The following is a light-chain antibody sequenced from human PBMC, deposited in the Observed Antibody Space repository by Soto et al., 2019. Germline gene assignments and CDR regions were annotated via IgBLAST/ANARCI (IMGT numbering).Light chain of an antibody. J-gene: IGKJ1*01. CDR3: QQYRSYSRT. CDR1: QSVSSW. Sequence: DVQLTQXPXTLSASVGDRVTITCRASQSVSSWLAWYQAKPGKAPNLLIYKASTLESGVPSRFSGSGSGTEFTLTISSLQPDDFATYYCQQYRSYSRTFGQGTKVEI. V-gene: IGKV1-5*03. CDR2: KAS.